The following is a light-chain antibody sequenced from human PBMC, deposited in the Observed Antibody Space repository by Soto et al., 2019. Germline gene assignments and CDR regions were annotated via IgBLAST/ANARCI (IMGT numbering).Light chain of an antibody. Sequence: EIVVTQSPATVSVSPGERATLSCRASENIYTNLAWYQQKPGQAPRLLFYGASTRATGLPARFSGTGSGTEFTLTINSLQAEDSAVYYCQQYYNWPRTFGQGTRLEIK. CDR3: QQYYNWPRT. J-gene: IGKJ5*01. CDR1: ENIYTN. V-gene: IGKV3-15*01. CDR2: GAS.